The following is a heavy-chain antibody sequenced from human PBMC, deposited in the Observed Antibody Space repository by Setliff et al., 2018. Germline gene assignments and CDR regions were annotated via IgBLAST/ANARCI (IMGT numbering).Heavy chain of an antibody. J-gene: IGHJ3*02. CDR2: IYPGDSDT. D-gene: IGHD1-26*01. Sequence: PGESLTLSCKGSGFSFVSYNIGWVRQMPGKGLEWMGIIYPGDSDTRYSPSFQGQVTISVDKSISTAYLQWSSLKASDTAMYYCARREHAFDIWGQGTMVTVSS. CDR1: GFSFVSYN. V-gene: IGHV5-51*01. CDR3: ARREHAFDI.